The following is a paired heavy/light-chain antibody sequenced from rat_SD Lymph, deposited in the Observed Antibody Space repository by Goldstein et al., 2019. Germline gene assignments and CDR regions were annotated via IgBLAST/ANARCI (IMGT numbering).Light chain of an antibody. V-gene: IGKV1S22*01. CDR1: QSLVHSDGNTY. Sequence: DVLMTQTPVSLPVSLGGQVSISCRSSQSLVHSDGNTYLHWYLQKPGQSPQLLIYRVSNRFSGVPDRFSGSGSGTDFTLKISRVEPEDLGVYYCLQSTHFPNTFGAGTKLELK. J-gene: IGKJ2-1*01. CDR2: RVS. CDR3: LQSTHFPNT.
Heavy chain of an antibody. CDR2: ISSSSGT. CDR1: GFTFSSYG. CDR3: ARRTFAY. J-gene: IGHJ3*01. V-gene: IGHV5-62*01. Sequence: VQLVESGGGLVQPGKSLKLSCSASGFTFSSYGMHWIRQAPGKGLDWVAYISSSSGTVYADAVKGRFTISRDNAKNTLYLQLNSLKSEDTAIYYCARRTFAYWGQGTLVTVSS.